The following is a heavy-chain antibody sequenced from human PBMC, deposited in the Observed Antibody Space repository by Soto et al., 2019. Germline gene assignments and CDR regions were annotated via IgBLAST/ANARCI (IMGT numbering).Heavy chain of an antibody. Sequence: QVQLVQSGAEVRKPGASVTVSCRSSGDSFNDYYIHWVRQAPGQGVEWMGWINPNGGVTKYAQKFQGWVSMTRVTSIRTVYMQLSRLRSDETAVYYCARESGGATATLDYYYFYMDVWGTGTTVTVSS. V-gene: IGHV1-2*04. J-gene: IGHJ6*03. CDR1: GDSFNDYY. D-gene: IGHD5-12*01. CDR2: INPNGGVT. CDR3: ARESGGATATLDYYYFYMDV.